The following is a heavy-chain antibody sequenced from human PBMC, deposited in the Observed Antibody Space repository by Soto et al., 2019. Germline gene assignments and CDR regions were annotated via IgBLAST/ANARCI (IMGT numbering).Heavy chain of an antibody. CDR3: AREGGYSYGPYYYYGMDV. D-gene: IGHD5-18*01. CDR2: TSYDGSNK. J-gene: IGHJ6*02. CDR1: GFTFSSYA. Sequence: QVQLVESGGGVVQPGRSLRLSCAASGFTFSSYAMHWVRQAPGKGLEWVAVTSYDGSNKYYADSVKGRFTISRDNSKNTLDLQMNSLRAEDTAVYYCAREGGYSYGPYYYYGMDVWGQGTTVTVSS. V-gene: IGHV3-30-3*01.